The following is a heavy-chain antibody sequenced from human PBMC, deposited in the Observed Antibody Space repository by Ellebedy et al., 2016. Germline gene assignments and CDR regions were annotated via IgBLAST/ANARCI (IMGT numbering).Heavy chain of an antibody. D-gene: IGHD1-14*01. J-gene: IGHJ3*02. V-gene: IGHV3-74*01. Sequence: HTGGSLRLSCAASGFGFKNYWMHWVRQAPGKGLLWVSRVNHEGSGTAYADSVKGRFTISRDNAKNTVSLQMNSLRAEDTAMYYCVRDRRDHNNNVGFDIWGRGTMIIVSS. CDR2: VNHEGSGT. CDR1: GFGFKNYW. CDR3: VRDRRDHNNNVGFDI.